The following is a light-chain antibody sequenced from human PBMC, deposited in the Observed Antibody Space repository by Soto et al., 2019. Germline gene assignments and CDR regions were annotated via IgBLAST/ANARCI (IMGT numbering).Light chain of an antibody. V-gene: IGKV3-20*01. Sequence: EIVLTQSPGTLSLSPGQRATLSCRASQGVSSSFLAWYQQRPGQAPRLVIFGASSRATGIPDRFSGSGSGTDFTLTISRLEPEDFAVYYCQQYVRSPWTFGQGTKVDIK. CDR2: GAS. J-gene: IGKJ1*01. CDR3: QQYVRSPWT. CDR1: QGVSSSF.